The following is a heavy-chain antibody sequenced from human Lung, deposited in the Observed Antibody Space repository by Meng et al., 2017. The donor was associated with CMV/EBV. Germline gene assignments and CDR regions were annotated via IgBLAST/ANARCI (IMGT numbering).Heavy chain of an antibody. J-gene: IGHJ4*02. CDR2: IKSKTGGGTT. CDR1: GCTFSNAW. V-gene: IGHV3-15*05. D-gene: IGHD1-14*01. Sequence: SGCTFSNAWMGWVRQAPGKGLEWVGRIKSKTGGGTTDYAAPVKGRFTISRDDSKNTLYLQRNSLKDEDAAVYYCTTDLEEPDDLPQPYWGQGTLVTVSS. CDR3: TTDLEEPDDLPQPY.